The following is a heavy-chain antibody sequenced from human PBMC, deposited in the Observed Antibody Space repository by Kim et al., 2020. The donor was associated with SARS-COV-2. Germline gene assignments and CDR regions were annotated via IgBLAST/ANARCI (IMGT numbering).Heavy chain of an antibody. CDR2: ISGSGGST. V-gene: IGHV3-23*01. D-gene: IGHD3-10*01. CDR3: AKFGGFGDYYGMDV. J-gene: IGHJ6*02. Sequence: GGSLRLSCAASGFTFSSYAMSWVRQAPGKGLEWVSAISGSGGSTYYADSVKGRFTISRDNSKNTLYLQMNSLRAEDTAVYYCAKFGGFGDYYGMDVWGQGTTVTVSS. CDR1: GFTFSSYA.